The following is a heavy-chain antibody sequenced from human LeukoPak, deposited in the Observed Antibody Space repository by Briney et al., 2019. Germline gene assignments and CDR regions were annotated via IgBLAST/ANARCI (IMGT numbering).Heavy chain of an antibody. V-gene: IGHV1-2*02. CDR1: GYTFTGYY. Sequence: ASVKVSCKASGYTFTGYYIHWVRQAPGQGLEWMGWINPNSGGTNYAQKFQGGVTMTRDTSISTAYMELTRLRSDDTAVYYCVPGSRTMGEAPYYFDYWGQGTLVTVSS. D-gene: IGHD3-16*01. CDR2: INPNSGGT. J-gene: IGHJ4*02. CDR3: VPGSRTMGEAPYYFDY.